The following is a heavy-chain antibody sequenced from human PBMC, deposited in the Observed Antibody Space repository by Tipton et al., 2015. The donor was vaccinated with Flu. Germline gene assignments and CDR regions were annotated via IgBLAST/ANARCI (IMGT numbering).Heavy chain of an antibody. CDR2: IYTSGST. CDR3: ARMGDAFDI. D-gene: IGHD3-16*01. Sequence: TLSLTCTVSGGSISSGSYYWSWIRQPAGTGLEWVGRIYTSGSTNYNPSLKSRVTISVDTSNNQFSLKLSPLTAADTAVYYCARMGDAFDIWGQGTMVTVSS. J-gene: IGHJ3*02. V-gene: IGHV4-61*02. CDR1: GGSISSGSYY.